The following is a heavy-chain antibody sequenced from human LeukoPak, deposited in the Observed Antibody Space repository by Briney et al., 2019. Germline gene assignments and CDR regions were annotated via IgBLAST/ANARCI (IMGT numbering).Heavy chain of an antibody. CDR2: IYTSGST. Sequence: TETLSLTCTVSGGSISSYYWTWIRQPAGKGLEWIGHIYTSGSTNFNPSLKSRVTMSVDTSKNQFSLKLTSVTAADTAVYYCARRFNGGQPSFDYWVLGTLATGSS. D-gene: IGHD7-27*01. J-gene: IGHJ4*02. V-gene: IGHV4-4*07. CDR1: GGSISSYY. CDR3: ARRFNGGQPSFDY.